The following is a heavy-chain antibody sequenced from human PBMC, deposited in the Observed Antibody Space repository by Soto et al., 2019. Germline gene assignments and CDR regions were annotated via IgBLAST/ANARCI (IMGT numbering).Heavy chain of an antibody. V-gene: IGHV3-30*18. CDR2: ISYDGSNK. CDR1: GFTFSSYG. CDR3: AKGYDFWSGYLDY. J-gene: IGHJ4*02. D-gene: IGHD3-3*01. Sequence: RLSCAASGFTFSSYGMHWVRQAPGKGLEWVAVISYDGSNKYYADSVKGRFTISRDNSKNTLYLQMNSLRAEDTAVYHCAKGYDFWSGYLDYWGQGTLVTAPQ.